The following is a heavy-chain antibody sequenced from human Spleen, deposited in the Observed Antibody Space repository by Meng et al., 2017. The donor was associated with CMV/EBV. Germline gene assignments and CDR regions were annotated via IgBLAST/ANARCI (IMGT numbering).Heavy chain of an antibody. CDR3: ARDHNWGPDY. D-gene: IGHD1-1*01. Sequence: ASVKVSCKASGYTFTKYFMHWVRQAPGQGLEWMGWIYPASGGTNYAQNFQGRGTMTSDTSISTAYMELSGLRSDDTALYFCARDHNWGPDYWGQGTLVTVSS. CDR2: IYPASGGT. V-gene: IGHV1-2*02. J-gene: IGHJ4*02. CDR1: GYTFTKYF.